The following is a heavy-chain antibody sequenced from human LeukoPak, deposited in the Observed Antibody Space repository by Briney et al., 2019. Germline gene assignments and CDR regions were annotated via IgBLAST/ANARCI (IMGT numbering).Heavy chain of an antibody. D-gene: IGHD3-16*01. J-gene: IGHJ4*02. CDR3: ARDAPPRTGAITFGGEIDY. CDR2: INNSGGT. Sequence: GGSLRLSCAASGVIFSSYAMNWVRQAPGKGLEWVSAINNSGGTLYADSVKGRFTTSRDNAKNSLYLQMNSLRAEDTAVYYCARDAPPRTGAITFGGEIDYWGQGTLVTVSS. CDR1: GVIFSSYA. V-gene: IGHV3-23*01.